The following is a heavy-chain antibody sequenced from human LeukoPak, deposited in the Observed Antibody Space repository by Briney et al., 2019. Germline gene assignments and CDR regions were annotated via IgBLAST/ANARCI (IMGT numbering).Heavy chain of an antibody. J-gene: IGHJ4*02. CDR2: ISRSGSTI. V-gene: IGHV3-48*03. Sequence: GGSLRLSCAASGLTLSSYEMKWVSQAQGKGLEWVSYISRSGSTIYYADSVKGRFTISRDNPKNSLYLQMNSLRAEDTAVYYCASSIAVAGRLFDYWGQGTLVTVSS. D-gene: IGHD6-19*01. CDR3: ASSIAVAGRLFDY. CDR1: GLTLSSYE.